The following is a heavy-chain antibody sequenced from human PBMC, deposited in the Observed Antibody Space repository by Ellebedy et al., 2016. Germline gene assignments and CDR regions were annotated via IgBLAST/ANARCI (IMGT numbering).Heavy chain of an antibody. CDR3: ARDRPYFDSSVSLPALDY. J-gene: IGHJ4*02. D-gene: IGHD3-9*01. V-gene: IGHV3-30-3*01. Sequence: GGSLRLXXVASGFAFSTYDMNWVRQAPGKWLEWVALISHDGTKTYYAESVKGRSTISRDNSKTTLYLQMNSLRVDDTAVYYCARDRPYFDSSVSLPALDYWGQGTLVTVS. CDR1: GFAFSTYD. CDR2: ISHDGTKT.